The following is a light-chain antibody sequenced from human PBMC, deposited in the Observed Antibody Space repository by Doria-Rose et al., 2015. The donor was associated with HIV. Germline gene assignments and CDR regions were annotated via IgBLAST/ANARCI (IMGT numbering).Light chain of an antibody. V-gene: IGKV1-12*01. CDR2: TAS. CDR1: HDISSW. J-gene: IGKJ4*01. Sequence: TPSASAATPSEGDRLTISCRASHDISSWLPWYQQKPGKAPKLLIHTASNLQSGVPSRFSGSGSGTDFTLTISSLQPEDFATYFCQKANSTHLTVGEGTKRESK. CDR3: QKANSTHLT.